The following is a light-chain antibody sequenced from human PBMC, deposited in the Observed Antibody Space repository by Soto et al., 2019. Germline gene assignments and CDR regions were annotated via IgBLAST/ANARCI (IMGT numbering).Light chain of an antibody. Sequence: EIVLTQSPDTLSLSPGERATLSCRASQSIRNNYLAWYQQKPGQAPRFLIYDASSRANGIPDRFSGSGSGTDVTLTISRLEPEDFAVYYCQQYGSSPLTFGGGTKVEI. CDR1: QSIRNNY. J-gene: IGKJ4*01. CDR3: QQYGSSPLT. CDR2: DAS. V-gene: IGKV3-20*01.